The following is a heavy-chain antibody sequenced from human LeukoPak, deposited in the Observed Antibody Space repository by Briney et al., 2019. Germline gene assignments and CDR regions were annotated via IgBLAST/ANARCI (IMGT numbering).Heavy chain of an antibody. D-gene: IGHD5-12*01. CDR2: ISGSVGRT. V-gene: IGHV3-23*01. J-gene: IGHJ4*02. CDR3: AKGKSGYSGHTIFSY. Sequence: GRSLRLSCAPSGFTFCSYAMSWVRQAPGGGLEWVSAISGSVGRTYYADSVKGRFTISKDNSKNTLSLQMNSLRVEDTAVYYCAKGKSGYSGHTIFSYWGQGPLVTVSS. CDR1: GFTFCSYA.